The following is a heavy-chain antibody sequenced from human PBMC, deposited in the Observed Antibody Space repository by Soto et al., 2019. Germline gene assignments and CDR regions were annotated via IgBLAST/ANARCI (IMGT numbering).Heavy chain of an antibody. CDR2: LAHDALNI. V-gene: IGHV3-30*03. Sequence: GGSLRLSCAASGFAFTKYGFHWVRQAPGEGLEWVAGLAHDALNIYYADSVRGRFSISRDNPEQTVYLQMSSLRVEDTAVYYCTRDFFGSWTIDYWGQGILVTVSS. CDR1: GFAFTKYG. CDR3: TRDFFGSWTIDY. J-gene: IGHJ4*02. D-gene: IGHD2-15*01.